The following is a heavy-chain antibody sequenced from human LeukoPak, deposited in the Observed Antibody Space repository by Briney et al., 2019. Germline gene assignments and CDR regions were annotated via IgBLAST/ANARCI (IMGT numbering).Heavy chain of an antibody. D-gene: IGHD1-14*01. Sequence: PGRSLRLSYAASGFNFSSYGMQCVRQAPGKGLECVAVILYDGSNKYYADSVKGRFTISRDNYKNTLYLQMNSLRAQDTVVYYCAKNQRGLDYWGQGTLVSVSS. V-gene: IGHV3-30*18. CDR3: AKNQRGLDY. CDR1: GFNFSSYG. J-gene: IGHJ4*02. CDR2: ILYDGSNK.